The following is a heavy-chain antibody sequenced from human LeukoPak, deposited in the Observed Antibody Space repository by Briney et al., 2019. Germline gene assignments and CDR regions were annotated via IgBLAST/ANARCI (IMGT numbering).Heavy chain of an antibody. J-gene: IGHJ4*02. CDR3: ARRGLNRQNFDY. Sequence: SETLSLTCTVSDDSINNNYLSWIRQPPGKELEWIAYIHYSGSTNYNPSLKSRVTISIDTSKNQFSLKLNSVTAADTAVYYCARRGLNRQNFDYWGQGNLVTVSS. CDR1: DDSINNNY. V-gene: IGHV4-59*08. CDR2: IHYSGST. D-gene: IGHD3-16*01.